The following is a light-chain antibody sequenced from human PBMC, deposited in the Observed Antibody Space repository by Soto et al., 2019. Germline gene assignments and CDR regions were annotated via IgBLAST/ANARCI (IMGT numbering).Light chain of an antibody. CDR2: SNN. Sequence: QSVLTQPPSASGTPGQRVTISCSGSTSNIGSNTVNWYQQLPGTAPKLLIYSNNQRPPGVPDRFSCSKSGTSASLAISGLESEDEADYYCAAWDDSLNGVVFGGGTKLTVL. V-gene: IGLV1-44*01. J-gene: IGLJ2*01. CDR3: AAWDDSLNGVV. CDR1: TSNIGSNT.